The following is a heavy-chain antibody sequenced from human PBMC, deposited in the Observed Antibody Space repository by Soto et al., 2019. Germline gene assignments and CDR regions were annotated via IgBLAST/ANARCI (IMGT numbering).Heavy chain of an antibody. D-gene: IGHD3-16*02. J-gene: IGHJ4*02. CDR1: GFKFRDYW. CDR3: ARDGLLFSGPYRPSRFDY. V-gene: IGHV3-7*03. Sequence: GGSLRLSCAAFGFKFRDYWMSWVRQAPGKGLEWVGNIKHDTSEAHYADSVKGRFTITRDNIKNFLFLQMRDLRADDTASYYCARDGLLFSGPYRPSRFDYWGLGALVTVS. CDR2: IKHDTSEA.